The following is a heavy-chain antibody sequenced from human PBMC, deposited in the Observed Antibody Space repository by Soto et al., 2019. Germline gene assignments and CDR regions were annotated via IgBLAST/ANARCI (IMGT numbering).Heavy chain of an antibody. Sequence: QLQLQESGPGLVKPSETLSLTCTVSGGSIRRRSHYWGWIRQSPGKHLEWIGSSFDSGSTHYNPSLKTRVPISVDTYKNQGSLKLYSVTAADTAVYYCATADGFGVVTPFFEYWGQGILGTVSS. D-gene: IGHD3-3*01. CDR1: GGSIRRRSHY. J-gene: IGHJ4*02. CDR2: SFDSGST. V-gene: IGHV4-39*01. CDR3: ATADGFGVVTPFFEY.